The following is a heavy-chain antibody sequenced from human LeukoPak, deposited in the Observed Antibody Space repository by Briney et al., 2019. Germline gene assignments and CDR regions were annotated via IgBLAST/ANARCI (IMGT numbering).Heavy chain of an antibody. J-gene: IGHJ4*02. V-gene: IGHV3-21*01. D-gene: IGHD6-13*01. CDR2: ISSSSSYI. CDR1: GFTFSSYS. Sequence: TGGSLRLSCAASGFTFSSYSMNWVRQAPGKGLEWVSSISSSSSYIYYADSVKGRFTISRDNAKNSLYLQMNSLRAEDTAVYYCASSAAAAGITDYWGQGTLVTVSS. CDR3: ASSAAAAGITDY.